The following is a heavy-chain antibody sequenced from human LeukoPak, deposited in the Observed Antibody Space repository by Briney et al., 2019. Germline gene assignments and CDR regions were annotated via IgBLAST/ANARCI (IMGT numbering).Heavy chain of an antibody. CDR2: IKSGGTTT. Sequence: SGGSLRLSCAASGFNFSDFWMHWVRQAPGKGLVWVSRIKSGGTTTTYADSVRGRFTISRDNAKNTLYLQMNSLRAEDTAVYYCARVSGSESHFDYWGQGTLVTVSS. CDR3: ARVSGSESHFDY. D-gene: IGHD3-10*01. J-gene: IGHJ4*02. V-gene: IGHV3-74*03. CDR1: GFNFSDFW.